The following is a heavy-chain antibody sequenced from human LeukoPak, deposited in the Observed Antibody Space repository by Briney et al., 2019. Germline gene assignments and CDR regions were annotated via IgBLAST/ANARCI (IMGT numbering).Heavy chain of an antibody. D-gene: IGHD3-22*01. CDR1: GFTFTDYY. J-gene: IGHJ5*02. V-gene: IGHV3-11*01. Sequence: GGSLRLSCATSGFTFTDYYMSWIRQAPGKGLEWVSYISVSGTTMYYADSVKGRFTISRDNSKNTLYLQMNSLRAEDTAVYYCAKALLQGRGNWFDPWGQGTLVTVSS. CDR2: ISVSGTTM. CDR3: AKALLQGRGNWFDP.